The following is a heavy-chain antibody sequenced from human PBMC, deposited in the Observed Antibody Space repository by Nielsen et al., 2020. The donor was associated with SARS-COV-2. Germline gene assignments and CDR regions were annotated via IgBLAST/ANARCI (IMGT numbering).Heavy chain of an antibody. CDR2: IYYSGST. CDR1: GGSISSGGYY. V-gene: IGHV4-30-4*08. D-gene: IGHD6-13*01. J-gene: IGHJ5*02. Sequence: SETLSLTCTVSGGSISSGGYYWSWIRQHPGKGLEWIGYIYYSGSTNYNPSLKSRVTTSVDTSKNQFSLKLSSVTAADTAVYYCARANSWNNWIDPWGQGTLVTVSS. CDR3: ARANSWNNWIDP.